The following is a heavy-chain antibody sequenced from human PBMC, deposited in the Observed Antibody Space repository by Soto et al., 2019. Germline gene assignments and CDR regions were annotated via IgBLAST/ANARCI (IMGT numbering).Heavy chain of an antibody. CDR1: RDTFTSYY. V-gene: IGHV1-46*01. Sequence: QVQLVQSGAEVKKPGASVRVSCKAPRDTFTSYYINWVRQAPGQGLEWMGIINPNGGSTIYAQQFRGRVTMTRDTSTSTVYMELRSLRSEDTAFYFCAGGREIDRFDYWGQGVVVTVSS. CDR3: AGGREIDRFDY. J-gene: IGHJ4*02. CDR2: INPNGGST. D-gene: IGHD1-26*01.